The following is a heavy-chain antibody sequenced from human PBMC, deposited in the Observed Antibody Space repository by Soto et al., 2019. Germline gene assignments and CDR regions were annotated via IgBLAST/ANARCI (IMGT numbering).Heavy chain of an antibody. J-gene: IGHJ4*02. CDR3: ARIHYDFWSGYPTHFDY. D-gene: IGHD3-3*01. CDR1: GGSISSSSYY. Sequence: QLQLQESGPGLVKPSETLSLTCTVSGGSISSSSYYWGWIRQPPGKGLEWIGSIYYSGSTYYNPSLKSRVTISVDTSKNQFSLKLSSVTAADTAVYYCARIHYDFWSGYPTHFDYWGQGTLVTVSS. V-gene: IGHV4-39*01. CDR2: IYYSGST.